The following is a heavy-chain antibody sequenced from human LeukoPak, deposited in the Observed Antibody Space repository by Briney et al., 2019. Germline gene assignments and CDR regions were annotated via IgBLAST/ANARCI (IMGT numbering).Heavy chain of an antibody. CDR1: GYTFTGYY. V-gene: IGHV1-2*02. CDR3: ARVTAIWFGESPNNWFDP. J-gene: IGHJ5*02. D-gene: IGHD3-10*01. CDR2: INPNSGGT. Sequence: RWASVKVSCKASGYTFTGYYMHWVRQAPGQGLEWMGWINPNSGGTNYAQKFQGRVTMTRDTSISTAYMELSRLRSDGTAVYYCARVTAIWFGESPNNWFDPWGQGTLVTVSS.